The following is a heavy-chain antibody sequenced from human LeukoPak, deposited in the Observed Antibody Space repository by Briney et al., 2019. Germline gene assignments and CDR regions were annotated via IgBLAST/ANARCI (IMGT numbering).Heavy chain of an antibody. D-gene: IGHD1-26*01. CDR2: ISYDGSNK. CDR3: AKGRMGATPYYFDY. V-gene: IGHV3-30-3*01. CDR1: GFTFSSYA. J-gene: IGHJ4*02. Sequence: PGRSLRLSCAASGFTFSSYAMHWVRQAPGKGLEWVAVISYDGSNKFYEDSVKGRFTVSRDNAKNTLYLQMNSLRAEDTAVYYCAKGRMGATPYYFDYWGQGTLVTVSS.